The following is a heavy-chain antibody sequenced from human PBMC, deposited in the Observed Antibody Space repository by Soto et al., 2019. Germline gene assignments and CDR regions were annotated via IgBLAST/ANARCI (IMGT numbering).Heavy chain of an antibody. Sequence: QVQLVQSGAEVKKPGSSVKVSCKASGGTFGSYAISWVRQAPGQGLEWMGGIIPIPGIANCAQKFQGRVTIAADEPTSTAYMELSSLRSEDTAVYYCARSQGSSTSLEIYYYYYYGMDVWGEGTTVTVSS. CDR1: GGTFGSYA. CDR3: ARSQGSSTSLEIYYYYYYGMDV. V-gene: IGHV1-69*01. D-gene: IGHD2-2*01. CDR2: IIPIPGIA. J-gene: IGHJ6*04.